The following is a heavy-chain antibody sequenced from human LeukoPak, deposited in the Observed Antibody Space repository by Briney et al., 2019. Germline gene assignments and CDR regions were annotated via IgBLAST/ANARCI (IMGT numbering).Heavy chain of an antibody. V-gene: IGHV3-33*01. CDR3: ARDGQEVTPYSMDV. CDR1: GFTVSHRS. CDR2: IWSDPRNS. J-gene: IGHJ6*04. Sequence: GGSLSLSCAASGFTVSHRSIHCVRHAPGEGLECVAEIWSDPRNSYYADSVKGRFTSSRDNSKNTLELQMNSLRAEDTAVYYCARDGQEVTPYSMDVWGTGATVTVSS. D-gene: IGHD2-21*02.